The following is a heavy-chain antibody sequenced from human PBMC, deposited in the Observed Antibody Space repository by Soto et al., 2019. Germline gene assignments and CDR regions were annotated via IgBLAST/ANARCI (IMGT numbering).Heavy chain of an antibody. J-gene: IGHJ6*02. V-gene: IGHV3-11*01. Sequence: QVQLVESGGGLVKPGGSLRLSCAASGFTFSDYYMSWIRQAPGKGLECISYISTSGSTIYYADSVKGRFTISSDNAKNSLYLQMNSLRAEATAVYYCARDTPVSGYYYYYGMDVWGQGTTVTVSS. CDR3: ARDTPVSGYYYYYGMDV. CDR1: GFTFSDYY. CDR2: ISTSGSTI.